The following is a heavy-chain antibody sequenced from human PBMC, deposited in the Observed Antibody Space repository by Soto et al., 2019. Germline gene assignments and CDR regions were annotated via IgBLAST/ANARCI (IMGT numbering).Heavy chain of an antibody. CDR3: ARDFDDSGTSYFDY. D-gene: IGHD3-10*01. CDR2: IDRSGST. CDR1: GGSIRSGDYY. J-gene: IGHJ4*02. V-gene: IGHV4-31*03. Sequence: QVKLQESGPGLVKPSQTLSLTCTVSGGSIRSGDYYWSWIRQHPGKGLEWIGYIDRSGSTYYNPSLKSRVTMSVDRSKNQFSLKLSSVTAADKAVYYCARDFDDSGTSYFDYWGQGILVTVSS.